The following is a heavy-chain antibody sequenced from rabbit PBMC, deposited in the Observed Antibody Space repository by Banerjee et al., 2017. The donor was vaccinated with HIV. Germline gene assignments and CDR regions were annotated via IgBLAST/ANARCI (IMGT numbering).Heavy chain of an antibody. D-gene: IGHD6-1*01. CDR3: VRDPAGYGAYDYATL. CDR1: GFSFSNSYY. V-gene: IGHV1S40*01. CDR2: IYAGSSGST. J-gene: IGHJ4*01. Sequence: QSLEESGGDLVKPGASLTLTCTASGFSFSNSYYMCWVRQAPGKGLEWIACIYAGSSGSTYYASWAKGRFTISKTSSTTVTLQMTSLTGADTATYFCVRDPAGYGAYDYATLWGPGTLVTVS.